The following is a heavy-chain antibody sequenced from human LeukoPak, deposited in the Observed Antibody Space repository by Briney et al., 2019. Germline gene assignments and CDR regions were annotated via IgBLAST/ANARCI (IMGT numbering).Heavy chain of an antibody. Sequence: PGGSLRLSCAVSGISFSGYAMHWVRQAPGKGLEWVGLIKYDASNEYYADSVKGRFTISRDDSRNTLYLQMNSLRAEDTAVYYCARGQSVGRELGVCDYWGQGTLVTVAS. CDR2: IKYDASNE. CDR3: ARGQSVGRELGVCDY. J-gene: IGHJ4*02. V-gene: IGHV3-33*01. D-gene: IGHD1-7*01. CDR1: GISFSGYA.